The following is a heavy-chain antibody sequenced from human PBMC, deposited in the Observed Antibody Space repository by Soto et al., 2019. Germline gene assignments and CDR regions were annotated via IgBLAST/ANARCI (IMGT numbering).Heavy chain of an antibody. D-gene: IGHD3-22*01. Sequence: ASVKVSCKASGYTFTRHGISWVRQAPGQGLEWMGWISGYNGDTKYAPKFQGRVTMTKDTSTSTAYMELRSLTSDDTAVYYCARDPSNTSXNYTYFDYWGQGALLTVSS. CDR1: GYTFTRHG. CDR2: ISGYNGDT. V-gene: IGHV1-18*04. J-gene: IGHJ4*02. CDR3: ARDPSNTSXNYTYFDY.